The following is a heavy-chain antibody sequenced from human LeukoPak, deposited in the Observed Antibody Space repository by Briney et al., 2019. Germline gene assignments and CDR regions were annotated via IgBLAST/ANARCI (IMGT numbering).Heavy chain of an antibody. J-gene: IGHJ6*03. CDR2: ISSSSSYI. D-gene: IGHD3-3*01. CDR1: GFTFSSYS. V-gene: IGHV3-21*04. CDR3: AKIGRKYDFWTGFYEEEVDYMDV. Sequence: EGSLRLSCAASGFTFSSYSMNWVRQAPGKGLEWVSSISSSSSYIYYADSVKGRFTISRDNSKNTLSLQMNSLRVEDTAVYYCAKIGRKYDFWTGFYEEEVDYMDVWGKGTTVTVSS.